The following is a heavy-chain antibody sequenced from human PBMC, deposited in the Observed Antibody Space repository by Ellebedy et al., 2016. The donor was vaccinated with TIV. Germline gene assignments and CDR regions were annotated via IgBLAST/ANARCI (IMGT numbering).Heavy chain of an antibody. D-gene: IGHD3-3*01. V-gene: IGHV3-72*01. J-gene: IGHJ4*02. CDR1: GFTFSDHS. CDR2: SRNKAKSYTT. Sequence: PGGSLRLSCAVSGFTFSDHSMDWVRLAPGKGPEWVGRSRNKAKSYTTDYAASVKGRVTISRDESKNSLYLQMNSLQTEDTAIYYGDRDTKSDYWGQGALVTVSS. CDR3: DRDTKSDY.